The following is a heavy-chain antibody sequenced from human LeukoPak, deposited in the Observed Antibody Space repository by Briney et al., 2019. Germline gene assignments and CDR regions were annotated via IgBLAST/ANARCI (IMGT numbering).Heavy chain of an antibody. V-gene: IGHV3-33*08. CDR2: IWNDGSKS. J-gene: IGHJ4*02. CDR1: GFTFSYHW. Sequence: GGSLRLSCAASGFTFSYHWMTWVRQAPGKGLEWVAVIWNDGSKSNYPDSVKGRFTISRDDSKNTLFLQMSSLRVEDTAVYYCARFRSGWYMDYWGQGTLVTVSS. D-gene: IGHD6-19*01. CDR3: ARFRSGWYMDY.